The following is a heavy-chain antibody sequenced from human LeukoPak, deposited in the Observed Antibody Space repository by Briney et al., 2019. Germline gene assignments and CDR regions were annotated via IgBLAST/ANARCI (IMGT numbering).Heavy chain of an antibody. D-gene: IGHD3-10*01. CDR2: TYYTSKWYN. J-gene: IGHJ4*02. CDR3: VRGSRGLIYYFDD. V-gene: IGHV6-1*01. CDR1: GDSVSSNNAA. Sequence: SQTLSLTCAISGDSVSSNNAAWNWIRQSPSRGLEWLGRTYYTSKWYNDYAVPVKSRITLNPDTSRNQFSLQLNSVTPEDTAVYFCVRGSRGLIYYFDDWGQGILVTVSS.